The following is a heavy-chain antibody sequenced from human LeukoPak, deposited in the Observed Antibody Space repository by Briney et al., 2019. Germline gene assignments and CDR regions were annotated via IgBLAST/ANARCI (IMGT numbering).Heavy chain of an antibody. CDR1: GFTFSSYG. D-gene: IGHD1-26*01. J-gene: IGHJ4*02. CDR3: AKDAIVGATNVPDY. Sequence: GGSLRLSCAASGFTFSSYGMNWVRQAPGKGLEWVAFIRYDGSNKYYAESVKGRFTISRDNSKNTLYLQMNSLRAEDTAVYCCAKDAIVGATNVPDYWGQGTLVTVSS. CDR2: IRYDGSNK. V-gene: IGHV3-30*02.